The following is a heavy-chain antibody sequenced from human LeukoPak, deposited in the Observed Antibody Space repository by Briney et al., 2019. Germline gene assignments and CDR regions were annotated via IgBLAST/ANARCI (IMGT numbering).Heavy chain of an antibody. J-gene: IGHJ4*02. D-gene: IGHD6-13*01. CDR1: GYTFATYG. Sequence: ASVKVSCKASGYTFATYGFCWVRLAPGHGLEWMGWISANTGKTDYAQKFQGRVAMTTDTSTSTAYMELRSLRPNDTAVYFCAKVAGDRMDYWGQGTLVTVSS. V-gene: IGHV1-18*01. CDR3: AKVAGDRMDY. CDR2: ISANTGKT.